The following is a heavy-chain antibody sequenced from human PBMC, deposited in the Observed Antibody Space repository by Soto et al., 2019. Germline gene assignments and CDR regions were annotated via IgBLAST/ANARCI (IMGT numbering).Heavy chain of an antibody. CDR1: GGSFSGYY. CDR3: ARAPPTMVRGVSASGFFYMDV. Sequence: SETLSLTCAVYGGSFSGYYWSWIRQPPGKGLEWIGEINHSGSTNYNPSLKSRVTISVDTSKNQFSLKLSSVTAADTAVYYCARAPPTMVRGVSASGFFYMDVWGKGTTVTVSS. V-gene: IGHV4-34*01. J-gene: IGHJ6*03. D-gene: IGHD3-10*01. CDR2: INHSGST.